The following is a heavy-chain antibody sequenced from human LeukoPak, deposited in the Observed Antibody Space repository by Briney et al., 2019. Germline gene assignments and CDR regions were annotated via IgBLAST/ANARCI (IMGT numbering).Heavy chain of an antibody. V-gene: IGHV4-34*01. CDR3: ARGGYYDSSGPYRAYEDC. CDR2: INHSGST. J-gene: IGHJ4*02. CDR1: GGSFRGYY. D-gene: IGHD3-22*01. Sequence: SETLSLTCAVYGGSFRGYYWSWIRQPPGKGLEWIGEINHSGSTNYNPSLKSRVTISVDTSKNQFSLKLSSVTAADTAVYYCARGGYYDSSGPYRAYEDCWGQGTLVTVSS.